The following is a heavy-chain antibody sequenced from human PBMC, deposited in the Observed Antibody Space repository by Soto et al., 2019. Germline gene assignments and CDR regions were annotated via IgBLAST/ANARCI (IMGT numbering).Heavy chain of an antibody. CDR1: GGTFRNHV. J-gene: IGHJ4*02. D-gene: IGHD3-10*01. CDR2: IIPIIGTP. V-gene: IGHV1-69*13. Sequence: SVKVSCKASGGTFRNHVFNWVRQAPGQGLEWMGGIIPIIGTPNYAQKFQGRVTITADASTNTVYLEVSSLRSQDTAVYYCARDLEFRDGNISHLDYWGQGTLVTSPQ. CDR3: ARDLEFRDGNISHLDY.